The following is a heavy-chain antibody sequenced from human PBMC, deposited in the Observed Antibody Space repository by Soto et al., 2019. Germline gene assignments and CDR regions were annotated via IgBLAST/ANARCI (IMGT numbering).Heavy chain of an antibody. CDR1: AGSISSSSYF. Sequence: QLPLQESGPGLVKPSETLSLTCTVSAGSISSSSYFSGWIRQPPGKGLEWIGTIDYHGSTSYDPSLKRRVTISVDTSKNQFSLTLSSVTAADTAVYYCATRLYHSRGYYYVPYWGQGTLVTVSS. J-gene: IGHJ4*02. V-gene: IGHV4-39*01. CDR3: ATRLYHSRGYYYVPY. D-gene: IGHD3-22*01. CDR2: IDYHGST.